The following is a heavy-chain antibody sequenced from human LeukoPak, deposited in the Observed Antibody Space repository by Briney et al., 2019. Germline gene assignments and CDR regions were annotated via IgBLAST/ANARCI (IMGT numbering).Heavy chain of an antibody. CDR2: IKQDGSEK. CDR3: ARDTGSGSYSYGWFDP. CDR1: GFTFSSYW. Sequence: GGSLRLSCAASGFTFSSYWMSWVRQAPGKGLEWVANIKQDGSEKYYVDSVKGRFTISRDNAKNSLYLQMNSLRAEDTAVYYCARDTGSGSYSYGWFDPWGQGTLVTVSS. D-gene: IGHD3-10*01. J-gene: IGHJ5*02. V-gene: IGHV3-7*01.